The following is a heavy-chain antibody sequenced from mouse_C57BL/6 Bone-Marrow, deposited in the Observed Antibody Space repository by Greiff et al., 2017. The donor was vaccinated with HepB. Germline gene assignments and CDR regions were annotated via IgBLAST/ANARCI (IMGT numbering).Heavy chain of an antibody. D-gene: IGHD2-3*01. CDR1: GFTFSDYY. Sequence: EVHLVESGGGLVQPGGSLKLSCAASGFTFSDYYMYWVRQTPEKRLEWVAYISNGGGSTYYPDTVKGRFTISRDNAKNTLYLQMSRLKSEDTAMYYCARHDGYYGVWGTGTTVTVSS. CDR3: ARHDGYYGV. V-gene: IGHV5-12*01. J-gene: IGHJ1*03. CDR2: ISNGGGST.